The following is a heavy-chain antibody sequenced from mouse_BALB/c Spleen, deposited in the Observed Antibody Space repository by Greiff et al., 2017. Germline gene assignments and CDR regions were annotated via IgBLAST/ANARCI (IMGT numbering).Heavy chain of an antibody. CDR3: ARHGGYAMDY. Sequence: DVHLVESGGGLVKPGGSLKLSCAASGFAFSSYDMSWVRQTPEKRLEWVAYISSGGGSTYYPDTVKGRFTISRDNAKNTLYLQMSSLKSEDTAMYYCARHGGYAMDYWGQGTSVTVSS. CDR2: ISSGGGST. V-gene: IGHV5-12-1*01. CDR1: GFAFSSYD. J-gene: IGHJ4*01.